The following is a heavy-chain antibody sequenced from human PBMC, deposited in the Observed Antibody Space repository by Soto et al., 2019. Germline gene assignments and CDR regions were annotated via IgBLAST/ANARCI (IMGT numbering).Heavy chain of an antibody. V-gene: IGHV3-33*01. CDR2: IWYDGSNN. CDR3: AREASEPDDSVI. J-gene: IGHJ3*02. D-gene: IGHD3-3*01. Sequence: MLVCRLAPDKGLEWVAVIWYDGSNNYYADSVKGRFTISRDNSKNTLYLQMNSLRAEDTAVYDGAREASEPDDSVILGQ.